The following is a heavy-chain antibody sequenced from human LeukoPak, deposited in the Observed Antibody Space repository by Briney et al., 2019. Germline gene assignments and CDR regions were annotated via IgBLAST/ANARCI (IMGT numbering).Heavy chain of an antibody. J-gene: IGHJ6*02. CDR3: AKVRQKRITMVRGASDYYGMDA. D-gene: IGHD3-10*01. CDR1: GFTFSSYG. CDR2: ISYDGSNK. Sequence: PGRSLRLSCAASGFTFSSYGMHWVRQAPGKGLEWVAVISYDGSNKYYADSVKGRFTISRDNSKNTLYLQMNSLRAEDTAVYYCAKVRQKRITMVRGASDYYGMDAWGQGTTVTVSS. V-gene: IGHV3-30*18.